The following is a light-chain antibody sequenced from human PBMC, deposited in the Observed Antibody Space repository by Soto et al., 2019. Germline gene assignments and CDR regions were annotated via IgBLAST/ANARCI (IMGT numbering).Light chain of an antibody. CDR1: NIGSKT. J-gene: IGLJ2*01. CDR2: DDS. V-gene: IGLV3-21*02. Sequence: SELTQLPSVSVAPGQTARITCGGNNIGSKTVHWYQQKPGKAPVLVVYDDSDRPSGISERFSASNSGNTATLTASRVEAGDEADYYCQVWDTTGDHVVFGGGTQLTVL. CDR3: QVWDTTGDHVV.